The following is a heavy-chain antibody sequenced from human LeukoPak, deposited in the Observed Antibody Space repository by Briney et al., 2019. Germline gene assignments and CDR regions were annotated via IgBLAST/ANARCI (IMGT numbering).Heavy chain of an antibody. J-gene: IGHJ4*02. CDR1: CGSISSYY. D-gene: IGHD6-19*01. Sequence: PSETLSLTRTVSCGSISSYYWSWIRQPPGKGREWIGYIYYIGSTYYNPSLKSRVTISVDTYKNQFSLKLSSVTAADTVVYYCARDAPKFIAVAGRGDFDYWGKGTLVTVS. CDR3: ARDAPKFIAVAGRGDFDY. V-gene: IGHV4-59*12. CDR2: IYYIGST.